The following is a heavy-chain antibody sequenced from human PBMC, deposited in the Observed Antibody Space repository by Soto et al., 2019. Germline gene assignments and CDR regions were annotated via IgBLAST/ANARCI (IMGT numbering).Heavy chain of an antibody. D-gene: IGHD3-16*01. Sequence: PGGSLRLSCAVSGFICSSYDMSWVRQAPGKGLEWVSTILVGGSTHYEDAVKGRFTISRDTSKNTVYLQMNSLTAGDTAVYYCAKATATSGGVFEIYGQGTMVTVSS. V-gene: IGHV3-23*01. CDR3: AKATATSGGVFEI. J-gene: IGHJ3*02. CDR1: GFICSSYD. CDR2: ILVGGST.